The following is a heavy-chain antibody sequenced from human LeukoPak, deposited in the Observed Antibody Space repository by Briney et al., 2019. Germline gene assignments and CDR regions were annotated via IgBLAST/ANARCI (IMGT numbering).Heavy chain of an antibody. CDR3: ATDRDYFGSGSYYKGPFDY. J-gene: IGHJ4*02. CDR2: MYSDGST. Sequence: GGSLRLSCAASGFTVSSNFMSWVRQAPEKGLEWVSVMYSDGSTYYADSVKGRFTISRDNSRNTLYLQMNSLRAEDTAIYYCATDRDYFGSGSYYKGPFDYWGQGTLVTVSS. V-gene: IGHV3-53*01. D-gene: IGHD3-10*01. CDR1: GFTVSSNF.